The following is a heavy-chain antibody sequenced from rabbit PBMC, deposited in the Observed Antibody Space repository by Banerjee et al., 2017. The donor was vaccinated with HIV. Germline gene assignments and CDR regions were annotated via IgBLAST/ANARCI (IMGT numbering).Heavy chain of an antibody. D-gene: IGHD3-1*01. CDR2: IDSVSGIG. CDR3: ARAAYGGFKL. CDR1: GFDFSINT. V-gene: IGHV1S40*01. J-gene: IGHJ4*01. Sequence: QSLEESGGDLVKPGASLTLTCTASGFDFSINTICWVRQAPGKGLEWIGCIDSVSGIGHYASWAKGRFTISKTSSTTVTLQMTSLTAAETATYFCARAAYGGFKLWGPGTLVTVS.